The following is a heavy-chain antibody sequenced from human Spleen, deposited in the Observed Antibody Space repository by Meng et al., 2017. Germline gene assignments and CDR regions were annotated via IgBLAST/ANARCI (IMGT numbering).Heavy chain of an antibody. V-gene: IGHV3-23*01. D-gene: IGHD6-13*01. CDR2: ISGSGGST. CDR1: GFTFSSYA. CDR3: ARGIAAADYYFDY. Sequence: GESLKISCAASGFTFSSYAMSWVRQAPGKGLEWVSAISGSGGSTYYADSVKGRFTISRDNSKNTLYLQMNSLRAEDTAVYYCARGIAAADYYFDYWGQGTLVTVSS. J-gene: IGHJ4*02.